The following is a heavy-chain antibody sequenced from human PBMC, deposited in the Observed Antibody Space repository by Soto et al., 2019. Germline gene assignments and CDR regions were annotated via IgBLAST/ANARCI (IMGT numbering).Heavy chain of an antibody. J-gene: IGHJ6*02. CDR3: ARGYCSSTSCLNYYYYGMDV. CDR1: GGSISSGEYY. V-gene: IGHV4-30-4*01. D-gene: IGHD2-2*01. CDR2: IYYSGST. Sequence: SETMSLTCTVSGGSISSGEYYWSWIRQPPEKGLEWIGYIYYSGSTYYNPSLKSRVTISVDTSKNQFSLKLSSVTAADTAVYYCARGYCSSTSCLNYYYYGMDVWGQGTTVTVSS.